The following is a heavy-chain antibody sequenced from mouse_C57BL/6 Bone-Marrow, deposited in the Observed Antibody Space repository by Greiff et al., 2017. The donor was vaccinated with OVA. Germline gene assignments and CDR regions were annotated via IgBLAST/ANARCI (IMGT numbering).Heavy chain of an antibody. D-gene: IGHD2-2*01. Sequence: QVQLQQPGAELVKPGASVKLSCKASGYTFTSYWMQWVKQRPGQGLEWIGEIDPSDSYTNYNQKFKGKATLTVDTSSSTAYMQLSSLTSEDSAVYYCARSPLSTMVRYYFDYWGQGTTLTVSS. CDR2: IDPSDSYT. CDR1: GYTFTSYW. J-gene: IGHJ2*01. CDR3: ARSPLSTMVRYYFDY. V-gene: IGHV1-50*01.